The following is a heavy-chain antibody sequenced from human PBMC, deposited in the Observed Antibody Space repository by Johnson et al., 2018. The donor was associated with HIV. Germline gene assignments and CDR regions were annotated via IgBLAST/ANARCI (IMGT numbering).Heavy chain of an antibody. CDR3: AKDQYRKLTTVAGI. CDR1: GFTFSGYA. J-gene: IGHJ3*02. D-gene: IGHD4-17*01. CDR2: ISYDGSNK. Sequence: QVQLVESGGGVVQPGGSLRLSCAASGFTFSGYAMHWVRQAPGKGLEWVAVISYDGSNKYYADSVKGRFTISRDNSKNTVYLQMNSLRAEDTAVYYCAKDQYRKLTTVAGIWGQGTMVTVSS. V-gene: IGHV3-30-3*01.